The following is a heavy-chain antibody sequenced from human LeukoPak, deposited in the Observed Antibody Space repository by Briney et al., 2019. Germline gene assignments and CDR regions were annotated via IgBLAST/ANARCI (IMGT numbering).Heavy chain of an antibody. D-gene: IGHD3-10*01. Sequence: GGSLRLSCAASGFTFSSYSMNWVRQAPGKGLEWVAFIRYDGSNKYYADSVKGRFTISRDNSKNTLYLQMNSLRAEDTALYYCAKGSGRWQIINWFDPWGQGTLVTVSS. CDR1: GFTFSSYS. J-gene: IGHJ5*02. V-gene: IGHV3-30*02. CDR2: IRYDGSNK. CDR3: AKGSGRWQIINWFDP.